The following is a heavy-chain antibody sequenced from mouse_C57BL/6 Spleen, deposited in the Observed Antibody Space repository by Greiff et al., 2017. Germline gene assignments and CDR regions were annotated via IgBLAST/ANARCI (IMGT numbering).Heavy chain of an antibody. CDR1: GYTLTSYW. D-gene: IGHD2-4*01. CDR3: ARASPDYEDWFAY. J-gene: IGHJ3*01. CDR2: INPSSGYT. Sequence: QVQLQQSGAELAKPGASVKLSCKASGYTLTSYWMHWVKQRPGQGLEWIGYINPSSGYTKYNQKFKDKATLTADKSSSTAYMQLSSLTYEDSAVYYCARASPDYEDWFAYWGQGTLVTVSA. V-gene: IGHV1-7*01.